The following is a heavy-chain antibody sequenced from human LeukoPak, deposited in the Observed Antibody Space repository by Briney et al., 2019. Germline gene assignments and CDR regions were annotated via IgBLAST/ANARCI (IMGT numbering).Heavy chain of an antibody. D-gene: IGHD4-17*01. CDR2: ISPSGGST. CDR1: GYTFTNYG. Sequence: ASVKVSCKASGYTFTNYGITWVRQAPGQGLEWMGIISPSGGSTSYAQKFQGRVTMTRDMSTSTVYMELSSLRSEDTAVYYCARVGDYGDYRNAFDIWGQGTMVTVSS. J-gene: IGHJ3*02. CDR3: ARVGDYGDYRNAFDI. V-gene: IGHV1-46*01.